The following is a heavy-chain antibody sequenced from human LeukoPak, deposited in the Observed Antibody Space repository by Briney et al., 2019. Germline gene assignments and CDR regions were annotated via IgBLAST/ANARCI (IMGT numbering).Heavy chain of an antibody. J-gene: IGHJ4*02. Sequence: GGSLRLSCAASGFTFSSYAMSWVRQAPGKGLEWVSAISGSGGSTYYADSVKGRFTISRDNSKNMLYLQMNSLRAEDTAVYYCAKLLRFLEWLDYWGQGTLVTVSS. CDR1: GFTFSSYA. D-gene: IGHD3-3*01. CDR2: ISGSGGST. V-gene: IGHV3-23*01. CDR3: AKLLRFLEWLDY.